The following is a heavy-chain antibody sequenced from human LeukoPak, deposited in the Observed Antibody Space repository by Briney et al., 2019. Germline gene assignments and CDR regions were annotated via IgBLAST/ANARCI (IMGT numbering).Heavy chain of an antibody. J-gene: IGHJ6*03. Sequence: SETLSLTCNVSGDSLSGASYFWTWVRQPAGKGLEWIGRIYSSGTTYYNPSLKTRVTISLEKSQNQFSLDLTSVTAADTAVYFCATARAEYGDYNSYYYMYVWGKGTTVTVSS. CDR3: ATARAEYGDYNSYYYMYV. V-gene: IGHV4-61*02. CDR2: IYSSGTT. D-gene: IGHD4-17*01. CDR1: GDSLSGASYF.